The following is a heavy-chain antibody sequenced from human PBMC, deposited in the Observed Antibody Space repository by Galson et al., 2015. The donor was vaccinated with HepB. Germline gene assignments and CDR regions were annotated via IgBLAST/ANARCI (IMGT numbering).Heavy chain of an antibody. CDR2: IKQDGSDK. CDR1: GFTFSGAW. D-gene: IGHD3-9*01. Sequence: SLRLSCAVSGFTFSGAWMSWVRQAPGKGLEWVATIKQDGSDKYYVDSVKGRFTISRDNAKNSLFLQMISLRAEDTAGYYCARSRIIFSHYDILTGYPYYFDYWGQGTLVTGSA. V-gene: IGHV3-7*03. CDR3: ARSRIIFSHYDILTGYPYYFDY. J-gene: IGHJ4*02.